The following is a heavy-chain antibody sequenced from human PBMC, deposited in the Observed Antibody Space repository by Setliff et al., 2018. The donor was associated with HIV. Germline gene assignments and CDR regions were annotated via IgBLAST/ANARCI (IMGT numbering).Heavy chain of an antibody. Sequence: GASVKVSCKASGYTFTGYHMHWVRQAPGQGLEWMGWINPNSGATNYTQKFQGRVTMTRDTSISTAYMELSSLRYDDTAVYYCARATEYYDTSGYPRRTLVDDWGQGALVTVSS. CDR1: GYTFTGYH. V-gene: IGHV1-2*02. CDR2: INPNSGAT. D-gene: IGHD3-22*01. J-gene: IGHJ4*02. CDR3: ARATEYYDTSGYPRRTLVDD.